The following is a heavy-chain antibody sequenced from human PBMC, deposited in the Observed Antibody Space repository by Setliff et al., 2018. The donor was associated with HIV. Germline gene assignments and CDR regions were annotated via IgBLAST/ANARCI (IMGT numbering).Heavy chain of an antibody. CDR2: IFVGDSTT. J-gene: IGHJ5*02. D-gene: IGHD5-12*01. Sequence: ASVKVSCKTSGYAFTSYHIHWVRQAPGQGLEWMGKIFVGDSTTHYAQKFQGRVTLTSDTSTNTVYMEMSSLRSEDTAVYYCARDFKRYNSPCRFDPWGPGTLVTVSS. CDR1: GYAFTSYH. CDR3: ARDFKRYNSPCRFDP. V-gene: IGHV1-46*01.